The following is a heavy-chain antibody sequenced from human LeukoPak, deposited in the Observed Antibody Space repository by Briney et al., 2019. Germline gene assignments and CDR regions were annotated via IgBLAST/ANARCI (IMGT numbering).Heavy chain of an antibody. J-gene: IGHJ4*02. CDR2: INPNSGGT. CDR3: ATLTQSL. CDR1: GYSFTGYY. V-gene: IGHV1-2*02. Sequence: GESLKISCKASGYSFTGYYMHWVRQAPGQGLEWMGWINPNSGGTKYAQKFQGRVTMTRDTSISTAYMELSRLRSDDTAVYYCATLTQSLWGQGTLVTVSS. D-gene: IGHD1-14*01.